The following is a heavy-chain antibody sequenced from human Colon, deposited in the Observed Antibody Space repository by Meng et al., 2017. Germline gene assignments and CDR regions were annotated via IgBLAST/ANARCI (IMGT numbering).Heavy chain of an antibody. Sequence: GESLKISCAASGFIFDDYAMSWVRQVPGKGLEWISGINWNGATPSYADSVKGRFIISRDNAKSSLSLQMNSLRAEDTALYFCARDEEGFHHWGQGTLVTVSS. CDR3: ARDEEGFHH. V-gene: IGHV3-20*04. CDR1: GFIFDDYA. CDR2: INWNGATP. J-gene: IGHJ1*01.